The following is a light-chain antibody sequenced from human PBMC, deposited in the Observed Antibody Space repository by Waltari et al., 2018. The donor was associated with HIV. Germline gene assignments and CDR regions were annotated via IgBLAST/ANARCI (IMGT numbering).Light chain of an antibody. CDR1: SLGNDF. V-gene: IGLV3-19*01. CDR3: NSRESSGVV. Sequence: SSELTQDPAVSVALGQTGRLTCHRDSLGNDFASWYQQKPGQAPVLVIYGKNNRPAGIPDRFSVASSGPTASLSITGAQAEDEADYYCNSRESSGVVFGGGTKLTVL. J-gene: IGLJ2*01. CDR2: GKN.